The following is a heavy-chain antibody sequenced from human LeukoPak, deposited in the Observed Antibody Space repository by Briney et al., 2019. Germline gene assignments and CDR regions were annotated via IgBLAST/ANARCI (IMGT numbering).Heavy chain of an antibody. Sequence: GGSLRLSCAASGFTFSSYSMNWVRQAPGKGLEWVSSISSSSSYIYYADSVKGRFTISRDNAKNSLYLQMNSLRAEDTAVYYCARGIGDWGVLYYWGQGALVTVSS. J-gene: IGHJ4*02. CDR2: ISSSSSYI. D-gene: IGHD2-21*02. V-gene: IGHV3-21*01. CDR1: GFTFSSYS. CDR3: ARGIGDWGVLYY.